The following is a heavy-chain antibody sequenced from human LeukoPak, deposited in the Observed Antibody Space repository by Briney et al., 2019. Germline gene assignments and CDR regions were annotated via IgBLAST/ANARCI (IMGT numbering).Heavy chain of an antibody. J-gene: IGHJ4*02. Sequence: GGSLRLSCAASGFTFSSYGIHWVRQAPGKGLEWVAFIRYDGSNKYYADSVKGRFSLSRDNSKNTLYLQMNSLRAADTAVYYCARDLNVMVVVYYFDYWGQGTLVTVSS. V-gene: IGHV3-30*02. CDR3: ARDLNVMVVVYYFDY. D-gene: IGHD2-15*01. CDR1: GFTFSSYG. CDR2: IRYDGSNK.